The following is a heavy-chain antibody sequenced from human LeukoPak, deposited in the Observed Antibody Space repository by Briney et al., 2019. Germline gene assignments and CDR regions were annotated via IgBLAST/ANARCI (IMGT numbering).Heavy chain of an antibody. CDR3: AREIVGGFNPGAY. D-gene: IGHD1-14*01. CDR2: IHRSGST. V-gene: IGHV4-4*02. Sequence: PSEALSLTCTVSLDSTTSNFWSWVRQPPGKGLEWIGEIHRSGSTNYNPSLQSRVTISIDRSKNQIAPELSSVTAADTAVYYCAREIVGGFNPGAYWGQGTLVTASS. J-gene: IGHJ4*02. CDR1: LDSTTSNF.